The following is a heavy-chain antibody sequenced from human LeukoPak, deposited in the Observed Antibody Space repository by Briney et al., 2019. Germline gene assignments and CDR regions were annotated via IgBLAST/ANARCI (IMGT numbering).Heavy chain of an antibody. CDR2: ISNDGGGT. Sequence: GGSLRLPCAASGFIFNNYGLVWVRQAPGKGLEWVSAISNDGGGTTYADFVKGRFSVSRDNSKNTLFLQMNSLRAEDTALYYCAKGSSGYFFDLWGQGTLVTVSS. V-gene: IGHV3-23*01. CDR3: AKGSSGYFFDL. J-gene: IGHJ4*02. CDR1: GFIFNNYG. D-gene: IGHD5-12*01.